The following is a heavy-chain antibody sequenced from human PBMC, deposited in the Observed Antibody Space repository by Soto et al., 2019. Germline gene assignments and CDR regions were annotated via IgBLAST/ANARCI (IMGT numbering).Heavy chain of an antibody. J-gene: IGHJ5*02. CDR3: ARDVRKYRDVVVPARNWFDP. D-gene: IGHD2-21*02. Sequence: QVQLVQSGAEVKKPGASVKVSCKASGYTFTSYGISWVRQAPGQGLEWMGWISAYNGNTNYAQKLQGRVTMTTDTSTSTAYMELRSLRSDDTAVYYCARDVRKYRDVVVPARNWFDPWGQGTLVTVSS. CDR1: GYTFTSYG. CDR2: ISAYNGNT. V-gene: IGHV1-18*01.